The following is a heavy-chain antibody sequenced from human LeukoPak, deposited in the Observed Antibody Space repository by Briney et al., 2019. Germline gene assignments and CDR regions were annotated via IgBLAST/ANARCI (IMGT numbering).Heavy chain of an antibody. Sequence: PGVSLTLSCPASGFTFSKYWMTWVRQAPGKGLEGVANIRGDGSVKYLLDSVKGRCTISRDNVKNSLSLEMNNLRAEDTAVYYCARVPGRTRYFDSWGQGILVTVSS. CDR3: ARVPGRTRYFDS. V-gene: IGHV3-7*01. D-gene: IGHD1-26*01. CDR1: GFTFSKYW. J-gene: IGHJ4*02. CDR2: IRGDGSVK.